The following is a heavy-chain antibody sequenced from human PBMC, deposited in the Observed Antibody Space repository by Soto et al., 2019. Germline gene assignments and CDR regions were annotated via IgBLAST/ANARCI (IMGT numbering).Heavy chain of an antibody. CDR2: IIPIFGTA. Sequence: GASVKVSCKASGGTFSSYAISWVRQAPVQGLEWMGGIIPIFGTANYAQKFQGRVTITADESTSTAYMELSSLRSEDTAVYYCARERGSGYDSSGYTGKFDPWGQGTLVTVSS. CDR3: ARERGSGYDSSGYTGKFDP. D-gene: IGHD3-22*01. J-gene: IGHJ5*02. CDR1: GGTFSSYA. V-gene: IGHV1-69*13.